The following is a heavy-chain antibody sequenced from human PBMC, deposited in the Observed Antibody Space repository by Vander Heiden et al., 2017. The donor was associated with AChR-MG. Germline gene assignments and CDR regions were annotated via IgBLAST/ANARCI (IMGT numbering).Heavy chain of an antibody. Sequence: QVQLVQSGAEVKKPGASVKFSCKASAYPFTGYYMHWVRQAPGQGLEWMGRINPNSGGTNDAQKFQGRVTMTRDTSISTAYMELSRLRSDDTAVYYCAIEEVYSGYDYLLAVDYWGQGTLVTVSS. V-gene: IGHV1-2*06. D-gene: IGHD5-12*01. CDR2: INPNSGGT. CDR3: AIEEVYSGYDYLLAVDY. CDR1: AYPFTGYY. J-gene: IGHJ4*02.